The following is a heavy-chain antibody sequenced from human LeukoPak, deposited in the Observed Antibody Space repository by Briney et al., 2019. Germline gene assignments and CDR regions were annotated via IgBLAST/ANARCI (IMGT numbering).Heavy chain of an antibody. CDR3: ARGGAAAGL. V-gene: IGHV3-21*01. J-gene: IGHJ4*02. CDR1: GFTFDNYA. CDR2: ISSSSSYI. Sequence: GGSLRLSCAASGFTFDNYAMSWVRQAPGKGLEWVSSISSSSSYIYYADSVKGRFTISRDNAKNSLYLQMNSLRAEDTAVYYCARGGAAAGLWGQGTLVTVSS. D-gene: IGHD6-13*01.